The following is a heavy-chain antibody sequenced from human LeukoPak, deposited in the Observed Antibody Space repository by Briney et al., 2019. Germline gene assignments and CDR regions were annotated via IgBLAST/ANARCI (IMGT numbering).Heavy chain of an antibody. J-gene: IGHJ4*02. V-gene: IGHV3-33*01. CDR2: IWYDGSNK. D-gene: IGHD3-3*01. CDR1: GFTFSSYG. Sequence: GRSLRLSCVASGFTFSSYGMHWVRQAPGKGLEWVAVIWYDGSNKYYADSVKGRFTISRDNPKNTLYLQMNSLRAEDTAVYYCARDRQDLWSGYPKYYFDYWGQGPLVTVSS. CDR3: ARDRQDLWSGYPKYYFDY.